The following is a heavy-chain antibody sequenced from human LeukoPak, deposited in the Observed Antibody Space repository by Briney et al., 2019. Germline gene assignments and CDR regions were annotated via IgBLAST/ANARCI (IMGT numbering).Heavy chain of an antibody. J-gene: IGHJ4*02. CDR1: GDSFSTSY. D-gene: IGHD3-22*01. V-gene: IGHV4-4*07. CDR2: IYTSGST. Sequence: SETLSLTCAVSGDSFSTSYWTWIRQPAGKGLEWIGRIYTSGSTNYNPSLKSRVTMSIDTSKKQLSLKLSSVTAADTAVYYCARDLGYDSSGYHYWGQGTLVTVSS. CDR3: ARDLGYDSSGYHY.